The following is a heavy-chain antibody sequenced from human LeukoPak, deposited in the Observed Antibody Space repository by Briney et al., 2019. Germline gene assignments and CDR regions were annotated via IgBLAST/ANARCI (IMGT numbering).Heavy chain of an antibody. CDR1: GFTFSSYG. CDR2: IWFDGSIK. Sequence: GGSLRLSCAASGFTFSSYGMHWVRQAPGKGLEWVAVIWFDGSIKYYADSVKGRFTISRDNSKNTLYLQMNSLKTEDTAVYYCTTDLDYYDSSGLLCREPYWGQGTLVTVSS. V-gene: IGHV3-33*01. D-gene: IGHD3-22*01. J-gene: IGHJ4*02. CDR3: TTDLDYYDSSGLLCREPY.